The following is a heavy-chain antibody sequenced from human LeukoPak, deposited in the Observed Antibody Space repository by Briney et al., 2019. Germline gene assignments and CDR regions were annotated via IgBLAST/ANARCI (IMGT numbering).Heavy chain of an antibody. CDR2: IYHSGST. CDR3: ARDLGARRHYYYYGMDV. D-gene: IGHD6-6*01. Sequence: PSETLSLTCAVSGGSISSSNWWSWVRQPPGKGLEWIGEIYHSGSTNYNPSLKSRVTISVDKSKNQFSLKLSSVTAADTAVYYCARDLGARRHYYYYGMDVWGQGTTVTVSS. V-gene: IGHV4-4*02. CDR1: GGSISSSNW. J-gene: IGHJ6*02.